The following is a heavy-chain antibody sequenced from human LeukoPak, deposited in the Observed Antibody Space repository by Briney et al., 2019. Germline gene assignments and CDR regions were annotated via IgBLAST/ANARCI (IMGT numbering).Heavy chain of an antibody. J-gene: IGHJ5*02. V-gene: IGHV3-20*01. CDR3: ARAPLVLQYRWWFDP. Sequence: PGGSLRLSCAASGFTFEDYGMSWVRQAPGKGLEWVSGINWHGDGTGYADSVKGRFTISRDNAKNSLYLQMNSLRAEDTAVYHCARAPLVLQYRWWFDPWGQGTLVIVSS. CDR2: INWHGDGT. D-gene: IGHD5-24*01. CDR1: GFTFEDYG.